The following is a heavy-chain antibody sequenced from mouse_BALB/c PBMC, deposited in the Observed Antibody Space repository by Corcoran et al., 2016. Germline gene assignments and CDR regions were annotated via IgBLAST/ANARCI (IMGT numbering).Heavy chain of an antibody. Sequence: QIQLVQSGPELKKPGETVKISCKASGYTFTNYGMNWVKQAPGKGLKWMGWINTYTGEPTYADDFKGRFAFSLETSASTAYLQINNLKNEDTATFFCARRYDRVVDYWGQGTTLTVSS. V-gene: IGHV9-3-1*01. CDR2: INTYTGEP. J-gene: IGHJ2*01. CDR1: GYTFTNYG. D-gene: IGHD2-14*01. CDR3: ARRYDRVVDY.